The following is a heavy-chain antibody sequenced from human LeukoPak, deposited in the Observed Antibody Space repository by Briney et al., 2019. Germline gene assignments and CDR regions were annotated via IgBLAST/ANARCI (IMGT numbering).Heavy chain of an antibody. V-gene: IGHV4-59*12. D-gene: IGHD2-15*01. CDR1: GGSISSYY. CDR3: ARDLGGGTTDY. CDR2: IYYSGST. J-gene: IGHJ4*02. Sequence: PSETLSLTCTVSGGSISSYYWSWIRQPPGKGLEWIGYIYYSGSTNYNPSLKSRVTISVDTSKNQFSLKLSSVTAADTAVYYCARDLGGGTTDYWGQGTLVTVSS.